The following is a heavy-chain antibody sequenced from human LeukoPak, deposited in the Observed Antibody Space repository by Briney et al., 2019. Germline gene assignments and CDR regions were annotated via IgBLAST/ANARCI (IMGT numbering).Heavy chain of an antibody. CDR3: ARGCQQFRFDP. D-gene: IGHD6-13*01. Sequence: GGSLRLSCAASGFTFSSYSMNWVRQAPGKGLEWVSSISSSSSYIYYADSVKGRFTISRDNAKNSLYLQMNSLRAEDTAVYYCARGCQQFRFDPWGQGTLVTVSS. J-gene: IGHJ5*02. V-gene: IGHV3-21*01. CDR2: ISSSSSYI. CDR1: GFTFSSYS.